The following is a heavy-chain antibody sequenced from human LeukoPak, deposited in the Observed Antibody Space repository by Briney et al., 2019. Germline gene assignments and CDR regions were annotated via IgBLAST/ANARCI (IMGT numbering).Heavy chain of an antibody. CDR2: VYYTGST. D-gene: IGHD2-8*01. CDR3: ARRNVPGGGNWFDP. Sequence: PSETLSLTCTVSGGSITSASSYWGWIRQPPGKGLEWIGAVYYTGSTYYSSSLKSRVTISLDTSKKNFSLSLTSVPPADTAVYYCARRNVPGGGNWFDPWGQGTLVIVSS. J-gene: IGHJ5*02. CDR1: GGSITSASSY. V-gene: IGHV4-39*02.